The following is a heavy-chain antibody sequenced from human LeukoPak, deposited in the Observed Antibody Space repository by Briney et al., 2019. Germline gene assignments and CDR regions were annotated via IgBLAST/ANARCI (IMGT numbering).Heavy chain of an antibody. J-gene: IGHJ3*02. CDR3: AKSPQYYIVGAHSNAFDI. V-gene: IGHV3-38-3*01. D-gene: IGHD1-26*01. CDR1: GFTVSSNE. CDR2: ISGGST. Sequence: GGSLRLSCAASGFTVSSNEMSWVRQAPGKGLEWVSSISGGSTYYADSKKGRFTISRDNSKNTLHLQMNSLRAEDTAVYYCAKSPQYYIVGAHSNAFDIWGQGTMVTVSS.